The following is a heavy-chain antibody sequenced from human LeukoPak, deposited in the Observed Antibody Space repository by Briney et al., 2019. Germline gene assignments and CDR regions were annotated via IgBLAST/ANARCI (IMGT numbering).Heavy chain of an antibody. Sequence: GGSLRLSCTASGFTFGDFAMSWVRQAPGKGLEWVGFIRSKVHGGTIEYAASVKGRFTISRDDSKSIAYLQMNSPKTEDTAVYYCSRDNYYDRSSYSKYYFDYWGQGTLVTVSS. CDR3: SRDNYYDRSSYSKYYFDY. CDR1: GFTFGDFA. CDR2: IRSKVHGGTI. J-gene: IGHJ4*02. V-gene: IGHV3-49*04. D-gene: IGHD3-22*01.